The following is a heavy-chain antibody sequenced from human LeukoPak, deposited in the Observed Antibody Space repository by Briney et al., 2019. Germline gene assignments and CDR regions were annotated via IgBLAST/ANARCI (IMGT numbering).Heavy chain of an antibody. D-gene: IGHD3-22*01. J-gene: IGHJ3*02. Sequence: GGSLRLSCAASGFTVSSNFMSWVRQAPGKGLEWVSVIYSGVTTYYADSVKGRFTISRDNSKNTLYLQMDSLRAEDTAVYYCARDPYYYESSGYFFGAFDIWGQGTMVTVSS. CDR1: GFTVSSNF. CDR3: ARDPYYYESSGYFFGAFDI. V-gene: IGHV3-66*01. CDR2: IYSGVTT.